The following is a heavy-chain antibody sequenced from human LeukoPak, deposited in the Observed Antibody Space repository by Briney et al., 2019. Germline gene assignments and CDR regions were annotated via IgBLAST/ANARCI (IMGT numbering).Heavy chain of an antibody. Sequence: SETLSLTCTVSGGSISSSSHYWGWIRQPPGKGLEWIGSIYYSGSTYYNPSLKSRVTISVDTSKNQFSLKLSSVTAADTAVYYCARRSGYNDAFDIWGQGTMVTVSS. V-gene: IGHV4-39*01. CDR2: IYYSGST. CDR1: GGSISSSSHY. J-gene: IGHJ3*02. D-gene: IGHD3-22*01. CDR3: ARRSGYNDAFDI.